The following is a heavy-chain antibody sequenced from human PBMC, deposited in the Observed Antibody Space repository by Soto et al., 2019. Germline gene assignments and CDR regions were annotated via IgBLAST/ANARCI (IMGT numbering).Heavy chain of an antibody. D-gene: IGHD2-15*01. J-gene: IGHJ4*02. CDR3: GKVLVGATGHTDSDS. V-gene: IGHV4-39*01. CDR1: GGSIYRSGYY. Sequence: PSETLSLTCTVSGGSIYRSGYYWGWIRQPPGRGLEWIGNIDYNGVTYSNPSLKNRVTISRDTSKNQFSLKLTSVTAADTALYYCGKVLVGATGHTDSDSWGPGTLVTVSS. CDR2: IDYNGVT.